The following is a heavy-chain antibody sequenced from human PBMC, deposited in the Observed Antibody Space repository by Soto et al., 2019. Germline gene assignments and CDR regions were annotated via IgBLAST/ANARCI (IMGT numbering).Heavy chain of an antibody. CDR1: GGSISSGGYY. CDR3: ARVVTMVRGVIIESRGAPFDP. J-gene: IGHJ5*02. D-gene: IGHD3-10*01. CDR2: IYYSGST. V-gene: IGHV4-31*03. Sequence: SETLSLTCTVSGGSISSGGYYWSWIRQHPGKGLEWIGYIYYSGSTYYNPSLKSRVTISVDTSKNQFSLKLSSVTAADTAVYYCARVVTMVRGVIIESRGAPFDPWGQGTLVTVSS.